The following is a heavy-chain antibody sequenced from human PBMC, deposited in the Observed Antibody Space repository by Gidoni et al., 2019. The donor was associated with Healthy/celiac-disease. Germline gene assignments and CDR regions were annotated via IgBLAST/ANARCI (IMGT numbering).Heavy chain of an antibody. Sequence: QAPGKGLEWVAVISYDGSNKYYADSVKGRFTISRDNSKNTLYLQMNSLRAEDTAVYYCAKDYPTYYDFWSGFQISYDYYYGMDVWGQGTTVTVSS. D-gene: IGHD3-3*01. CDR3: AKDYPTYYDFWSGFQISYDYYYGMDV. J-gene: IGHJ6*02. V-gene: IGHV3-30*18. CDR2: ISYDGSNK.